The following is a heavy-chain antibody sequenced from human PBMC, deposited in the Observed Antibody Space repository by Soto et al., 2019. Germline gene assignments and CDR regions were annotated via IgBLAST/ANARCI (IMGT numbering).Heavy chain of an antibody. Sequence: QVQLVQSGAEVKKPGASVKVSCKASGYTFTSYGISWVRQAPGQGLEWMGWISAYNGNTNYAQKLQGRVTITTDPPMSTAYMELRRLRSDDTAVYYCARRVDCSGSYYPYYFDYWGQRTLVTVSS. CDR2: ISAYNGNT. V-gene: IGHV1-18*04. D-gene: IGHD3-10*02. CDR1: GYTFTSYG. J-gene: IGHJ4*02. CDR3: ARRVDCSGSYYPYYFDY.